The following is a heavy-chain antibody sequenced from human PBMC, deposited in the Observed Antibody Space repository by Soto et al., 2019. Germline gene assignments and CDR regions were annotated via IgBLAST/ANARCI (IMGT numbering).Heavy chain of an antibody. CDR2: IIPIFGTA. J-gene: IGHJ2*01. V-gene: IGHV1-69*13. Sequence: SVKVSCKASGGIFSSYAISWVRQAPGQGLEWMGGIIPIFGTANYAQKFQGRVTITADESTSTAYMELSSLRSEDTAVYYCAKKRRDGYSYWYFDLWGRGTLVTVPS. CDR1: GGIFSSYA. D-gene: IGHD4-4*01. CDR3: AKKRRDGYSYWYFDL.